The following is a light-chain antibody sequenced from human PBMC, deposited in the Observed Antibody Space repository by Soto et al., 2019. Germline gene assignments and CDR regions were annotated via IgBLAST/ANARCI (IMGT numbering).Light chain of an antibody. CDR2: DAS. CDR3: QQYYTYWHM. J-gene: IGKJ1*01. Sequence: EIVLTQSPATLSLSPGERATLSCGASQSVSSSYLAWYQQRPGLAPRLLIYDASSRATGIPDRFSGSGFGTEFTLTISSLQPDDFATYYCQQYYTYWHMFGQGTKVDI. CDR1: QSVSSSY. V-gene: IGKV3D-20*01.